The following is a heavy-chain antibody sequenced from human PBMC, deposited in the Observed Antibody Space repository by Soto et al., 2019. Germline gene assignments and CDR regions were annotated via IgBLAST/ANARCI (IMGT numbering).Heavy chain of an antibody. CDR2: VSGDGNNK. CDR1: GFIFNAYG. Sequence: EQVVESGGGVAQPGRSLRLSCTVSGFIFNAYGMHWVRQAPGKGLEWVAVVSGDGNNKYYVDSVRGRFTISRDNSINRVYLQMNSLRDEDTAVYFCAKGCGRGFDLCGSWGQGTLVAVSS. V-gene: IGHV3-30*18. D-gene: IGHD5-12*01. J-gene: IGHJ5*02. CDR3: AKGCGRGFDLCGS.